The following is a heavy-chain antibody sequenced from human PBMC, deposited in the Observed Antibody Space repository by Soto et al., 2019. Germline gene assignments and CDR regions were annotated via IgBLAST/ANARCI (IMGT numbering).Heavy chain of an antibody. CDR3: ARAASSDDILTGYFYYYYYYGMGV. J-gene: IGHJ6*02. Sequence: GASVKVSCKASGYTFTSYDINWVRQATGQGLEWMGWMNPNSGNTGYAQKFQGRVTMTRNTSISTAYMELSSLRSEDTAVYYCARAASSDDILTGYFYYYYYYGMGVWGQGTTVTVSS. CDR1: GYTFTSYD. CDR2: MNPNSGNT. V-gene: IGHV1-8*01. D-gene: IGHD3-9*01.